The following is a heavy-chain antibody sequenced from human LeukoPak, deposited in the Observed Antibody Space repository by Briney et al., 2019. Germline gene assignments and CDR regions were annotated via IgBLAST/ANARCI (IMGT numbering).Heavy chain of an antibody. D-gene: IGHD4-17*01. V-gene: IGHV7-4-1*02. CDR2: INTNTGTP. Sequence: ASVKVSCKASGYTFTSYAMNWVRQAPGQGLEWMGWINTNTGTPTYAQGFTGRFVFSLGTSVSTAYLQISSLKAEDTAVYYCAKVTTTNYYYYYMDVWGKGTTVTVSS. J-gene: IGHJ6*03. CDR3: AKVTTTNYYYYYMDV. CDR1: GYTFTSYA.